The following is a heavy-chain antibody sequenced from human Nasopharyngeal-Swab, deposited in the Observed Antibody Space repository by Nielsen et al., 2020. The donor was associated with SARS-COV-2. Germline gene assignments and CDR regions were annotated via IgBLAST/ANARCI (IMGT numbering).Heavy chain of an antibody. Sequence: WVRQAPGQGLEWMGIINPGGGSARYSQNFQDRVTMTRDTSTSTVYMELSSLRSEDTAVYYCARGGDPREVVAATDCFDPWGQGTLVTVSS. V-gene: IGHV1-46*01. D-gene: IGHD2-15*01. CDR3: ARGGDPREVVAATDCFDP. J-gene: IGHJ5*02. CDR2: INPGGGSA.